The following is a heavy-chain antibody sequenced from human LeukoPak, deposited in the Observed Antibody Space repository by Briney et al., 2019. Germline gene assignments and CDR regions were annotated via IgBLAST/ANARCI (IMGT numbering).Heavy chain of an antibody. J-gene: IGHJ3*02. D-gene: IGHD3-22*01. CDR2: INHSGST. V-gene: IGHV4-34*01. CDR1: GGSFSGYY. Sequence: SETLSLTCAVYGGSFSGYYWSWIRQPPGKGLEWIGEINHSGSTNYNPSLKSRVTISVDTSKNQFSLKLSSVTAADTAVYYCARGSGYYYDSSGYRRSGAFDIWGQGIMVTVSS. CDR3: ARGSGYYYDSSGYRRSGAFDI.